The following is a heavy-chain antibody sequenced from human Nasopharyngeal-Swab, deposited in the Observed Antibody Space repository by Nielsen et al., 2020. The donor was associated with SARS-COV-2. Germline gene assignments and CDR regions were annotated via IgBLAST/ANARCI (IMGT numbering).Heavy chain of an antibody. D-gene: IGHD2-15*01. Sequence: WIRQHPGKGLEWIGYIYYSGSTNYNPSLKSRVTISVDTSKNQFSLKLSSVTAADTAVYYCASTDCSGGSCYSHYYYYMDVWGKGTTVTVSS. V-gene: IGHV4-59*01. CDR2: IYYSGST. CDR3: ASTDCSGGSCYSHYYYYMDV. J-gene: IGHJ6*03.